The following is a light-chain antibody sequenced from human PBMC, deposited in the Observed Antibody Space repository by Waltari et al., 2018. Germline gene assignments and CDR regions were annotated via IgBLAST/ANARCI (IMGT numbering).Light chain of an antibody. CDR1: QSLLHSSGYTF. CDR2: LVS. V-gene: IGKV2-28*01. J-gene: IGKJ1*01. CDR3: MQARQTPWT. Sequence: DIVMTQSPLFLPVTPGEPASISCRSSQSLLHSSGYTFLDWYLHKSGQSPQLLIYLVSNRASGVPDRFSGSGSGTDFTWKISRVEAEDVGVYYCMQARQTPWTFGQGTKVEIK.